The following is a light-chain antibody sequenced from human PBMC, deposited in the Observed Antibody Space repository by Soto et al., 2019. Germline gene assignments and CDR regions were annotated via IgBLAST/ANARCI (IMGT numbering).Light chain of an antibody. Sequence: DIQMTQSPSSLSASVGDRVTITCRASQSISSYLNWYQQKPGKAPELLIYAASSLQSGVTSRFSCSGSGTDFTLTICSLQPEDFATYYCQQSYSTPAFGQGTKLEIQ. CDR3: QQSYSTPA. V-gene: IGKV1-39*01. CDR1: QSISSY. CDR2: AAS. J-gene: IGKJ2*01.